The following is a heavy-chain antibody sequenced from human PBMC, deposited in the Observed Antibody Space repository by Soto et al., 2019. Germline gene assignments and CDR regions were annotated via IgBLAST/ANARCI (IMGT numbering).Heavy chain of an antibody. CDR1: GGTFSSYA. Sequence: ASVKVSCKASGGTFSSYAISWVRQAPGQGLEWMGGIIPIFGTANYAQKFQGRVTITADESTSTAYMELSSLRSEDTAVYYCARGLGCSSTSCYNPTDIYYYGMDVWGQGTTVTVS. V-gene: IGHV1-69*13. CDR2: IIPIFGTA. CDR3: ARGLGCSSTSCYNPTDIYYYGMDV. D-gene: IGHD2-2*02. J-gene: IGHJ6*02.